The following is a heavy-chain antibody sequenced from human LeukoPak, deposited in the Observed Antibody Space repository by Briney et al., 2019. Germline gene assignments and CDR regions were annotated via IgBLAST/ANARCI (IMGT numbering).Heavy chain of an antibody. Sequence: GGSLRLSCTASGFTFYRHAIHWVRQAPGKGLEWISAIDISGARTTKHHADSVKGRFTISRDNSKNTLYLQTDTLRVEDTAVYYCARRLCRGTACYYFDYWGQGTLVTVSS. D-gene: IGHD2-2*01. V-gene: IGHV3-23*01. CDR3: ARRLCRGTACYYFDY. CDR1: GFTFYRHA. CDR2: IDISGARTTK. J-gene: IGHJ4*02.